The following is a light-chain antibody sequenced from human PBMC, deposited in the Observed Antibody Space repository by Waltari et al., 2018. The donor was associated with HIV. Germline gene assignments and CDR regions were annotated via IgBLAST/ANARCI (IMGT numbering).Light chain of an antibody. Sequence: NFMLAQPHSVSGSPGKTVTMSCTRSRGSLASNFVQWYRPPPDSSPHIVIYEETQRPSGVPDRFSGSIDSSSSSASLTISGLKTEDEADYYCQSYDSSNQWVFGGGTKLTVL. CDR2: EET. V-gene: IGLV6-57*01. CDR1: RGSLASNF. J-gene: IGLJ3*02. CDR3: QSYDSSNQWV.